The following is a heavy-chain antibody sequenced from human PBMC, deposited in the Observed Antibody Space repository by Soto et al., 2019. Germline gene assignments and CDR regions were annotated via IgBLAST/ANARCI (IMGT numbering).Heavy chain of an antibody. D-gene: IGHD1-1*01. CDR1: GFTFSSYG. J-gene: IGHJ4*02. Sequence: EVQLLESGGGLVQPGGSLRLSCAASGFTFSSYGMSWVRQAPGKGLDWVSAITDSGGMTSYADSVKGRFTISRDNSKNTLYLQMNSLRAEDTAVYYCAKDGTGTTHFLFDDWGQGTLVTVSS. CDR3: AKDGTGTTHFLFDD. CDR2: ITDSGGMT. V-gene: IGHV3-23*01.